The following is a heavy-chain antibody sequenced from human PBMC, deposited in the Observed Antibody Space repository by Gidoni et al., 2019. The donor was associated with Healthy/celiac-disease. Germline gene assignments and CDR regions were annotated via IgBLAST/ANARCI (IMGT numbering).Heavy chain of an antibody. V-gene: IGHV4-34*01. CDR2: INHSGST. CDR1: GGSFSGSY. J-gene: IGHJ6*02. Sequence: QVQLQQWGAGLLKPSETLSLTCAVYGGSFSGSYWSWIRQPPGKGLEWIGEINHSGSTNYNPSLKSRVTISVDTSKNQFSLKLSSVTAADTAVYYCAREGVSGFLDRYYYYGMDVWGQGTTVTVSS. CDR3: AREGVSGFLDRYYYYGMDV. D-gene: IGHD3-3*01.